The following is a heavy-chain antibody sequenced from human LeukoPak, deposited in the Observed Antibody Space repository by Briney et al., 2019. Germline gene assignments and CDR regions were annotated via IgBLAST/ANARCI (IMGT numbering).Heavy chain of an antibody. D-gene: IGHD5-18*01. Sequence: GGSLRLSCAASGFTFSSYGMHWVRQAPGKGLEWVAFIRYDGSDKYYADSVKGRFTISRDNSKNTLYLQMNSLRAEDTAVYYCAKERDTAMVTIDYWGQGTLVTVSS. CDR3: AKERDTAMVTIDY. V-gene: IGHV3-30*02. CDR1: GFTFSSYG. J-gene: IGHJ4*02. CDR2: IRYDGSDK.